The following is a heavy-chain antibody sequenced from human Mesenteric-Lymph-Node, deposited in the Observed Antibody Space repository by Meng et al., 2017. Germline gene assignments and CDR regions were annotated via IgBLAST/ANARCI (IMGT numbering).Heavy chain of an antibody. V-gene: IGHV4-34*01. CDR2: INHRGTI. D-gene: IGHD3-10*01. CDR1: GGSFTGYY. CDR3: ARVEYRGDLQDSNGLDL. Sequence: SETLSLTFALYGGSFTGYYWSWIRQAPGKRLEWNGEINHRGTINYNPSLKSRVTISGDTSTNQFSLKMNSVTAADTAIYDCARVEYRGDLQDSNGLDLWGQGTLVTVSS. J-gene: IGHJ4*02.